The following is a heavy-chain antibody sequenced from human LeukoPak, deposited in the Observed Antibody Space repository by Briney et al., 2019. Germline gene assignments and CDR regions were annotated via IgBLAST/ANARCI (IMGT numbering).Heavy chain of an antibody. D-gene: IGHD1-26*01. J-gene: IGHJ4*02. Sequence: GGSLRLPCAAPGFTFSSYAMSWVRQAPGKGLEWVSAISGSGGSTYYADSVKGRFTISRDNSKNTLYLQMNSLRAEDTAVYYCAKDHSGSYDYWGQGTLVTVSS. CDR2: ISGSGGST. CDR3: AKDHSGSYDY. CDR1: GFTFSSYA. V-gene: IGHV3-23*01.